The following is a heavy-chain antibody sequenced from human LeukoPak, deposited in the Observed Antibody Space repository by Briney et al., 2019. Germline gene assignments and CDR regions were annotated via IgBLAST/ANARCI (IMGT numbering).Heavy chain of an antibody. CDR2: IYTSGST. D-gene: IGHD1-26*01. CDR3: ASTIVGATYYFDY. Sequence: SETLSLTCTVSGGAFSSGSYYWSWIRQPAGKGLEWIGRIYTSGSTNYNPSLKSRVTISVDTSKNQFSLKLSSVTAADTAAYYCASTIVGATYYFDYWGQGTLVTVSS. J-gene: IGHJ4*02. V-gene: IGHV4-61*02. CDR1: GGAFSSGSYY.